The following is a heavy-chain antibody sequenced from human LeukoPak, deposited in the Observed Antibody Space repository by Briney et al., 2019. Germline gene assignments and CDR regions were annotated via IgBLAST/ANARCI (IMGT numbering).Heavy chain of an antibody. V-gene: IGHV4-59*12. D-gene: IGHD1-7*01. J-gene: IGHJ4*02. CDR3: ARLGLELQTFDY. CDR1: GGSISSYY. Sequence: PSETLSLTCTVSGGSISSYYWSWIRQPPGKGLEWIGYIYYSGSTNYNPSLKSRVTISVDTSKNQFSLKLSSVTAADTAVYYCARLGLELQTFDYWGQGTLVTISS. CDR2: IYYSGST.